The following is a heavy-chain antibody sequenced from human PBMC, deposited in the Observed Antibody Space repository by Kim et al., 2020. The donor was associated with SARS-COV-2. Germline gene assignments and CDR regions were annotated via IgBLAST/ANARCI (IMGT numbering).Heavy chain of an antibody. J-gene: IGHJ4*02. Sequence: YGPSVQGHGTISADKSISTAYLQWSSLKASDTAMYYCAREPGYSSSWYDYWGQGTLVTVSS. V-gene: IGHV5-10-1*01. CDR3: AREPGYSSSWYDY. D-gene: IGHD6-13*01.